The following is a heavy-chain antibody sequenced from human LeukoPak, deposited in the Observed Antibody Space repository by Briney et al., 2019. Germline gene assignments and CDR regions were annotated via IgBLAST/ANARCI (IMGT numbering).Heavy chain of an antibody. D-gene: IGHD3-22*01. CDR3: ARVVFRNYYDSSGYSFSPLGMDY. CDR1: GYTFTSYY. J-gene: IGHJ4*02. CDR2: INPSGGST. V-gene: IGHV1-46*01. Sequence: GASVKVSCKASGYTFTSYYMHWVRQAPGQGLEWMGIINPSGGSTSYAQKFQGRVTMTRDTSTSTAHMELSSLRSEDTAVYYCARVVFRNYYDSSGYSFSPLGMDYWGQGTLVTVSS.